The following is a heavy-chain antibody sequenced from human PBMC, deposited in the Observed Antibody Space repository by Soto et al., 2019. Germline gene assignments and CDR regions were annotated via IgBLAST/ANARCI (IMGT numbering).Heavy chain of an antibody. V-gene: IGHV1-18*01. CDR1: GNRSISYW. CDR3: VRDEVYRNWPYDY. D-gene: IGHD2-8*01. J-gene: IGHJ4*02. CDR2: ISGYNVNT. Sequence: VKLSCKASGNRSISYWISCVRQAPEQGLEWMGWISGYNVNTNYGKKFQGRGTMTIDTATTTAYMELTSMRFDDTAVYYCVRDEVYRNWPYDYWGQGTMVTVSS.